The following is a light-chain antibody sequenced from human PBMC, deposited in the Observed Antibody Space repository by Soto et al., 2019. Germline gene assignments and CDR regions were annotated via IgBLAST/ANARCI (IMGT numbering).Light chain of an antibody. CDR2: GAS. J-gene: IGKJ3*01. Sequence: ETVMTHSPATLSVSPGERATLSCRASLSVGSNLAWYQQRPGQARRLLIYGASTRATGIPVRFSGSGSGTEFTLTISSLQSEDFGFYYCQQYNKWPLFTFGPGTRVDMK. CDR1: LSVGSN. CDR3: QQYNKWPLFT. V-gene: IGKV3-15*01.